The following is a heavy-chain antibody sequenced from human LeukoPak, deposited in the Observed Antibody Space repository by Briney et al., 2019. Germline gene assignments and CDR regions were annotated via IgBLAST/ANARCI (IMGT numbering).Heavy chain of an antibody. D-gene: IGHD2/OR15-2a*01. CDR2: IIPILGIA. V-gene: IGHV1-69*04. CDR3: AKDHYWDYFRGADY. J-gene: IGHJ4*02. CDR1: GGTFSSYA. Sequence: GASVKVSCKASGGTFSSYAISWVRQAPGQGLEWMGRIIPILGIANYAQKFQGRVTITADKSTSTAYMELSSLRSEDTAVYYCAKDHYWDYFRGADYWGQGTLVTVSS.